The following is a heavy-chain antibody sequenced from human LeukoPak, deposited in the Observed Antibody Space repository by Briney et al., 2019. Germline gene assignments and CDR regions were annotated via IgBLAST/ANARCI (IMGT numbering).Heavy chain of an antibody. J-gene: IGHJ4*02. Sequence: GASVKVSCKASGYSFVLYGISWVRQAPGQGPEWMGWISTYNGNTKYAQKFQGRVTMTTDTSTSTAYMELRSLRSDDTAVYYCARDEDYGIFVNVDYWGQETLVTVSS. CDR3: ARDEDYGIFVNVDY. D-gene: IGHD4-17*01. CDR1: GYSFVLYG. CDR2: ISTYNGNT. V-gene: IGHV1-18*01.